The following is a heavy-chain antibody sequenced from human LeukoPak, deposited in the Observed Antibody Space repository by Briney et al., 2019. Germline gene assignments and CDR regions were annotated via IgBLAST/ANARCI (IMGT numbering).Heavy chain of an antibody. V-gene: IGHV4-34*01. CDR1: GGSFSGYY. CDR3: ARFDLGYCTNGVCYKDYYYYMDV. J-gene: IGHJ6*03. D-gene: IGHD2-8*01. CDR2: INHSGST. Sequence: SETLSLTCAVYGGSFSGYYWSWLRQPPGKGLEWIGEINHSGSTNYNPSLKSRVTISVDTSKNQFSLKLSSVTAADTAVYYCARFDLGYCTNGVCYKDYYYYMDVWGKGTTVTVPS.